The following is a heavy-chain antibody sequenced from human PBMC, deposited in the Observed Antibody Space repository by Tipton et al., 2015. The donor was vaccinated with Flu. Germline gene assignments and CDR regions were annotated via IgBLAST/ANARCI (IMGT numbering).Heavy chain of an antibody. J-gene: IGHJ6*02. CDR3: ATFTIFGVVTPYGMDV. D-gene: IGHD3-3*01. CDR1: GYTFTSYG. Sequence: QVQLVQSGAEVKKPGASVKVSYKASGYTFTSYGISWVRQAPGQGLEWMGWISAYNGNTNYAQKLQGRVTMTTDTSTSTAYMELRSLRSDDTAVYYCATFTIFGVVTPYGMDVWGQGTTVTVSS. V-gene: IGHV1-18*01. CDR2: ISAYNGNT.